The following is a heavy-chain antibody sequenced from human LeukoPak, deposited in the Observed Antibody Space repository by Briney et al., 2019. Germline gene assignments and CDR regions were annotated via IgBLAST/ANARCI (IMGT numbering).Heavy chain of an antibody. CDR2: IIDTGGAT. V-gene: IGHV3-23*01. D-gene: IGHD3-10*01. Sequence: GGSLRLSCAASVFSFSSFAMTWVRQAPGKGLEWVSGIIDTGGATYYAYSVKGRFTISRDNSKNTLFLQMNSLRAEDTAVYYCAKFNGHPTTNYYMDVWGEGTTVTVSS. J-gene: IGHJ6*04. CDR3: AKFNGHPTTNYYMDV. CDR1: VFSFSSFA.